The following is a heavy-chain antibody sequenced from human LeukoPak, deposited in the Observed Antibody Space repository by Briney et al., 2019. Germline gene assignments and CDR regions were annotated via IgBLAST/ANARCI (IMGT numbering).Heavy chain of an antibody. Sequence: GGSLKLSCAASGFTFSKSAMHWVRQAPTKGLEGVAFIRSDGNKKYYADSVKGRFTISRDTSKNTLYLEMSSLRVDDTAVYYCAKDLGAYYYGSVLDYWGRGTRVTVSS. V-gene: IGHV3-30*02. CDR2: IRSDGNKK. J-gene: IGHJ4*01. CDR3: AKDLGAYYYGSVLDY. D-gene: IGHD3-10*01. CDR1: GFTFSKSA.